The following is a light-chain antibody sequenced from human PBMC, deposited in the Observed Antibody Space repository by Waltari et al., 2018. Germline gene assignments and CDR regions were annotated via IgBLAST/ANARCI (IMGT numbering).Light chain of an antibody. J-gene: IGKJ4*01. CDR3: QQYDSYSLT. V-gene: IGKV1-5*03. CDR2: AAS. Sequence: DIQMTQSPSTLSASVGDRVTITCRASPYISDWLAWYQQKPGKPPKPLIYAASILESGVPSRFSGSGSGTQFTLTISSLQPDDFATYYCQQYDSYSLTFGGGTKVEIK. CDR1: PYISDW.